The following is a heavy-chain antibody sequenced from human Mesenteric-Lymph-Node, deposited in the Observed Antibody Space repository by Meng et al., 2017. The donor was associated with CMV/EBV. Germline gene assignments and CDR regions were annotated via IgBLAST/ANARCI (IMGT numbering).Heavy chain of an antibody. V-gene: IGHV4-39*01. Sequence: SETLSLTCTVSGGFISSNNYYWDWIRQPPGKGLEWIGSIYYSGSTYYNPSLKSRVTISVDTSKNQFSLKLSSVTAADTAVYYCARGRGYDFWIPSIAPRNWFDPWGQGTLVTVSS. CDR1: GGFISSNNYY. CDR2: IYYSGST. CDR3: ARGRGYDFWIPSIAPRNWFDP. D-gene: IGHD3-3*01. J-gene: IGHJ5*02.